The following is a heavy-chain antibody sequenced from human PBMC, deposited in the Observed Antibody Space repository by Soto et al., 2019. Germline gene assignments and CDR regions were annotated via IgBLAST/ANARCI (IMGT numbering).Heavy chain of an antibody. CDR3: ARPRGYIYGHWAFDY. V-gene: IGHV5-10-1*01. D-gene: IGHD5-18*01. CDR2: IDPSDSDS. Sequence: LGESLKISCKGSGYNFTSYRSSWVRQMPGKGLEWMGRIDPSDSDSNYSPSFQGHAAISADKSISTAYLQWSSLKASDTAMYYCARPRGYIYGHWAFDYWGQGTLVTVSS. CDR1: GYNFTSYR. J-gene: IGHJ4*02.